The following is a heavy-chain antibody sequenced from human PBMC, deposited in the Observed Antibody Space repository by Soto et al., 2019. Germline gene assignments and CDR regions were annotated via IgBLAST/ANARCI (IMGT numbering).Heavy chain of an antibody. V-gene: IGHV3-30*18. J-gene: IGHJ5*02. CDR1: GFTFSSYG. Sequence: GGSLRLSCAASGFTFSSYGMHWVRQAPGKGLEWVAVISYDGSNKYYADSVKGRFTISRDNSKNTLYLQMNSLTAEDTAVYFCAKVAAYSYRTDPWGQGTLLTVSS. CDR3: AKVAAYSYRTDP. D-gene: IGHD3-16*02. CDR2: ISYDGSNK.